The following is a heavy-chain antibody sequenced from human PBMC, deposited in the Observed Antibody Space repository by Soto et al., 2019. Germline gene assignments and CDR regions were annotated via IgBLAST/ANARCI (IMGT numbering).Heavy chain of an antibody. CDR3: ARGITGTTSPGY. CDR1: GCTFSSYA. CDR2: IIPIFGTA. D-gene: IGHD1-7*01. J-gene: IGHJ4*02. Sequence: ASVKVSCKASGCTFSSYALSWVRQAPGQGLEWMGGIIPIFGTANYAQKFQGRVTITADESTSTAYMELSSLRSEDTAVYYCARGITGTTSPGYWGQGPLVTVSS. V-gene: IGHV1-69*13.